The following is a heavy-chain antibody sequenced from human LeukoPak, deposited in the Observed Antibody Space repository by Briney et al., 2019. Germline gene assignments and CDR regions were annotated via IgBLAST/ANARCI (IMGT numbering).Heavy chain of an antibody. V-gene: IGHV3-53*01. D-gene: IGHD1-1*01. Sequence: GGSLRLSCAVSGFTVNRNFMSWVRQAQRKGLELVSVIYSDGNTYYADSVKGRFTVSRDTSKNTMSLQMNSLRGEDTAVYYCARGGSDDWKRFDSWGQGTLVTVSP. CDR2: IYSDGNT. J-gene: IGHJ4*02. CDR1: GFTVNRNF. CDR3: ARGGSDDWKRFDS.